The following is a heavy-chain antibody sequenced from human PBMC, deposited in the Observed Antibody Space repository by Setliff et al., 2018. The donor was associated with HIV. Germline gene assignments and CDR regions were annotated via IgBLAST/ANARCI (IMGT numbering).Heavy chain of an antibody. CDR1: GGSFIGSSFQ. J-gene: IGHJ3*02. CDR2: IYTSGST. CDR3: ARAEWIQLWFGAFDI. V-gene: IGHV4-4*07. Sequence: SETLSLTCTVSGGSFIGSSFQSTWIRQTPGKGLEWIGRIYTSGSTNYNPSLKSRVTMSVDTSKNQFSLKLSSVTAADTAVYYCARAEWIQLWFGAFDIWGQGTMVTVSS. D-gene: IGHD5-18*01.